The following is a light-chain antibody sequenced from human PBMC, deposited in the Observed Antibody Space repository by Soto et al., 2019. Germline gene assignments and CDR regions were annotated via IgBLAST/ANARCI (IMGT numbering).Light chain of an antibody. CDR2: EVS. CDR1: SXGVGGYNY. CDR3: SSYAGSNNYV. Sequence: QSVLTQPPSASGSPGQSVTISCTGTSXGVGGYNYVSWYQQHPGKAPKLMIYEVSKRPSGVPDRFSGSKSGNTASLTVSGLQAEDEADYYCSSYAGSNNYVFGTGTKVTVL. V-gene: IGLV2-8*01. J-gene: IGLJ1*01.